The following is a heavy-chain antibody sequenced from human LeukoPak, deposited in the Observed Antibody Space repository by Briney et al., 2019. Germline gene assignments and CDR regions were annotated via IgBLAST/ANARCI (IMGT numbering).Heavy chain of an antibody. J-gene: IGHJ5*02. Sequence: PSETLSLTCTVSGGSISSHDYYWSWIRQPPGKGLEWVGRSQNRHKYYIAEYAASVEGRFTISRDESENSLYLQMNSLKIKDTAMYHCATVCYETSDCGPWGQGTLVTVSS. CDR3: ATVCYETSDCGP. V-gene: IGHV3-72*01. CDR1: GGSISSHDYY. CDR2: SQNRHKYYIA. D-gene: IGHD3-22*01.